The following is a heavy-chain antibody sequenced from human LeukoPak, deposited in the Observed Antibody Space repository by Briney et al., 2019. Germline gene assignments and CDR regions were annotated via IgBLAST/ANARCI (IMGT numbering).Heavy chain of an antibody. V-gene: IGHV3-23*01. J-gene: IGHJ4*02. CDR2: ISGSGTTA. Sequence: GGSLRLSCVGIGFIFKSQDMNWVRQAPGKGLEWVSSISGSGTTAWYADAVKGRFTISRDNSKNTLSLQMNSLRAEDTAVHYCTRNMGLDSWGQGTLVTVST. CDR1: GFIFKSQD. CDR3: TRNMGLDS. D-gene: IGHD2/OR15-2a*01.